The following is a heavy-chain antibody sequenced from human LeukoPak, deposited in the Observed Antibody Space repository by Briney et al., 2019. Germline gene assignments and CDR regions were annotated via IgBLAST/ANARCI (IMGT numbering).Heavy chain of an antibody. D-gene: IGHD4-17*01. V-gene: IGHV4-30-4*07. J-gene: IGHJ5*02. Sequence: SQTLSLTCAVSGGSISSGGYSWSWIRQPPGKGLEWIGYIYYSGSTYYNPSLKSRVTISVDTSKNQFSLKLSSVTPADTAVYYCARDYHGDYAAGNWFDPWGQGTLVTVSS. CDR3: ARDYHGDYAAGNWFDP. CDR1: GGSISSGGYS. CDR2: IYYSGST.